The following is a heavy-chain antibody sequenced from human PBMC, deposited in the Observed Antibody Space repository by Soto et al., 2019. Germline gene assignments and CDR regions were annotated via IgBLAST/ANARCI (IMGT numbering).Heavy chain of an antibody. J-gene: IGHJ6*02. CDR2: IYYSGST. Sequence: QVQLQESGPGLVKPSQTLSLTCTVSGGSISSGDYYWSWIRPPPGKGLEWIGYIYYSGSTYYNPSLKSGVTRSVDTSKIQFALKLSSVTAGDTAVYSCARASPVVTDVWGQGTTVTVSS. V-gene: IGHV4-30-4*01. CDR1: GGSISSGDYY. CDR3: ARASPVVTDV. D-gene: IGHD5-18*01.